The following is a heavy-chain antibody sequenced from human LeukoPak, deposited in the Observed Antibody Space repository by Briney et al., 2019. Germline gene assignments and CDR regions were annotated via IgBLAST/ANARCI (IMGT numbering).Heavy chain of an antibody. J-gene: IGHJ5*02. CDR1: GGSISSYY. D-gene: IGHD6-13*01. CDR3: ARDQTRPFSSWSCFDP. CDR2: IYTSGST. Sequence: SETLSLTCTVSGGSISSYYWSWIRQPAGKGLEWIGRIYTSGSTNYNPSLKSRVTMSVDTSKNQFSLKLSSVTAADTAVYYCARDQTRPFSSWSCFDPWAREPWSPSPQ. V-gene: IGHV4-4*07.